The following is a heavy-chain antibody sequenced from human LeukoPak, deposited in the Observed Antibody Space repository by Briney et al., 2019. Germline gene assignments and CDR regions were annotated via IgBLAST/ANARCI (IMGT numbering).Heavy chain of an antibody. Sequence: PGGSLRLSCAASGFTFSSYWMHWVRQAPGKGLEWVSGINWNGGSTGYADSVKGRFTISRDNAKNSLYLQMNSLRAEDTALYYCARDLALYEGAFDIWGQGTMVTVSS. CDR3: ARDLALYEGAFDI. V-gene: IGHV3-20*04. CDR1: GFTFSSYW. CDR2: INWNGGST. J-gene: IGHJ3*02. D-gene: IGHD2-8*01.